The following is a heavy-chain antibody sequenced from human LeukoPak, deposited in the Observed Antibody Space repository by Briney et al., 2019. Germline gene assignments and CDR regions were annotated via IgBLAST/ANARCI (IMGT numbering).Heavy chain of an antibody. Sequence: KAGGSLRLSCAASGFTFSSYSMNWVRQAPGKGLEWVSSISSSSSYIYYADSVKGRFTISRDNAKNSLYLQMNSLRTEDTALYYCARSRDYYGSGSFDYWGQGTLVTVSS. D-gene: IGHD3-10*01. CDR3: ARSRDYYGSGSFDY. J-gene: IGHJ4*02. CDR1: GFTFSSYS. V-gene: IGHV3-21*04. CDR2: ISSSSSYI.